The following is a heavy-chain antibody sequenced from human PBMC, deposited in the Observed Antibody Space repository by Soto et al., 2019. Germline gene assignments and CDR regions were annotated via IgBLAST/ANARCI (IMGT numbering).Heavy chain of an antibody. CDR1: GGSISSYF. Sequence: SETLSLTCTGSGGSISSYFWSWIRQPQGKGLEWIGYIYYTGSTNYNPSLKSRVTISVDTSKNQFSLQLSSVTAADTAVYCCANFNWYFDLWGRGTLVTVFS. CDR3: ANFNWYFDL. V-gene: IGHV4-59*01. J-gene: IGHJ2*01. CDR2: IYYTGST.